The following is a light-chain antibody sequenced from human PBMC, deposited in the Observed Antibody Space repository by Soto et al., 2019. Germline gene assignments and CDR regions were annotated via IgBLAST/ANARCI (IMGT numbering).Light chain of an antibody. CDR3: QQRRTWPFT. Sequence: EIVLTQTPVTLSLSPGERATLSCRASQSVSNYLGWYQQKPGQAPRLLIYDASTRATGIPARFSGSGSGTDFTLTISSLEPEDCAVYFCQQRRTWPFTFDPGTTVDIK. CDR1: QSVSNY. V-gene: IGKV3-11*01. J-gene: IGKJ3*01. CDR2: DAS.